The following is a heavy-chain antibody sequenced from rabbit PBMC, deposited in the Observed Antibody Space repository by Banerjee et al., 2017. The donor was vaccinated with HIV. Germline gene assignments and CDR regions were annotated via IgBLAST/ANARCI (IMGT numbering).Heavy chain of an antibody. Sequence: QEQLEESGGGLVKPEGSLTLTCTASGFSFSGVYYMCWVRQAPGKGLEWIACIYAGSSGSTYYASWAKGRFTISKTSSTTVTLQMTSLTAADTATYFCARDRADSSGYYFNLWGQGTLVTVS. CDR1: GFSFSGVYY. J-gene: IGHJ4*01. CDR2: IYAGSSGST. CDR3: ARDRADSSGYYFNL. V-gene: IGHV1S45*01. D-gene: IGHD6-1*01.